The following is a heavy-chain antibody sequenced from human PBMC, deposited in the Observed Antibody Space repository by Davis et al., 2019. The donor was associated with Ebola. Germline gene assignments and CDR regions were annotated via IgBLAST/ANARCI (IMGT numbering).Heavy chain of an antibody. CDR1: GFIFSNYW. V-gene: IGHV3-21*01. CDR3: ARDFSDGVVVVPAASSI. J-gene: IGHJ6*04. CDR2: ISSSSSYI. D-gene: IGHD2-2*01. Sequence: GGSLRLSCAASGFIFSNYWMSWVRQAPGKGLEWVSSISSSSSYIYYADSVKGRFTISRDNAKNSLYLQMNSLRAEDTAVYYCARDFSDGVVVVPAASSIWGKGTTVTVSS.